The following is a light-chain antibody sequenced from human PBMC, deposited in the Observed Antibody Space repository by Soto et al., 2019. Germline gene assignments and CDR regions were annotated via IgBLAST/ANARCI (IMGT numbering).Light chain of an antibody. CDR2: GAS. Sequence: ENLLTQSPGTLSLSPGAGATLSCRASRGVSANYLAWYQQKPGQAPTLLIYGASIRAAGIPDRFSGSGSGTDFTLTIRRLEPEDFAVYYCQQYGSSPRTFGQGTKVDIK. CDR1: RGVSANY. J-gene: IGKJ1*01. CDR3: QQYGSSPRT. V-gene: IGKV3-20*01.